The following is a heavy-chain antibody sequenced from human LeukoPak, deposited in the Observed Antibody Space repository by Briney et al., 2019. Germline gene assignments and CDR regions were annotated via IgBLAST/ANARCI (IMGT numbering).Heavy chain of an antibody. J-gene: IGHJ4*02. D-gene: IGHD2-15*01. CDR1: GGSISSSSYY. CDR3: ARGRLVVVAATRPGRYYFDY. V-gene: IGHV4-39*01. CDR2: IYYSGST. Sequence: SETLSLTCTASGGSISSSSYYWGWIRQPPGKGLEWIGSIYYSGSTYYNPSLKSRVTISVDTSKNQFSLKLSSVTAADTAVYYCARGRLVVVAATRPGRYYFDYWGQGTLVTVSS.